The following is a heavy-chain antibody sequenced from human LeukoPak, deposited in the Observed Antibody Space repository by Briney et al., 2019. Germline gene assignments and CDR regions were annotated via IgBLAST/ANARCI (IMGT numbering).Heavy chain of an antibody. J-gene: IGHJ4*02. D-gene: IGHD6-19*01. CDR1: GFTFSSYA. Sequence: GGSLRVSCAASGFTFSSYAMSWVRQAPGKGLAWVSAISGSGGSTCYADSVKGRFTISRDNYNNTLLLQMNSLRAEDTAVYYCARTDTSGWSRPLDCWGQGTLVTVSS. V-gene: IGHV3-23*01. CDR2: ISGSGGST. CDR3: ARTDTSGWSRPLDC.